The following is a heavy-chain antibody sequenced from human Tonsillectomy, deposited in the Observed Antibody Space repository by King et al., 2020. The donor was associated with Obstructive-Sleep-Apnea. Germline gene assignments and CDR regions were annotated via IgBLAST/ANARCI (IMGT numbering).Heavy chain of an antibody. Sequence: QLQESGPGLVKPSETLSLTCAVSGGSISSYYWSWLRQPPGKGLEWIGYIYYSGSTNYNTSLKSRVTISVDTSKNQFSLKVTSVTAADTAVYFCARGGIPSGWFDPWGRGTLVTVSS. CDR1: GGSISSYY. D-gene: IGHD1-14*01. CDR3: ARGGIPSGWFDP. CDR2: IYYSGST. V-gene: IGHV4-59*01. J-gene: IGHJ5*02.